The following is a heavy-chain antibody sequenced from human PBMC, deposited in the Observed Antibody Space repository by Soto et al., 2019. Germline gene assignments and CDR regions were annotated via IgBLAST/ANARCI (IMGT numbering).Heavy chain of an antibody. V-gene: IGHV3-33*01. CDR2: IWYDGSNK. CDR1: GFTFSSYG. CDR3: ARDRTNYYGMDV. Sequence: QVQLVESGGGVVQPGRSLRLSCAASGFTFSSYGMHWVRQAPGKGLEWVAVIWYDGSNKYYADSVKGRFTISRDNSKNTLYLQMNSLRAEDTAVYYCARDRTNYYGMDVWGQGTTVTVSS. J-gene: IGHJ6*02.